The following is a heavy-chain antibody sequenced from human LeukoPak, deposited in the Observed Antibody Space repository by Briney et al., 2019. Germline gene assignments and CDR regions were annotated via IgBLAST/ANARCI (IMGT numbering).Heavy chain of an antibody. V-gene: IGHV4-34*01. CDR2: INHSGST. CDR3: ARELLWFGELFTIPLYYFDY. Sequence: PSETLSLTCAVYGGSFSGYYWSWIRQPPGKGLEWIGEINHSGSTNYNPSLKSRVTISVDTSKNQFSLKLSSVTAADTAVYYCARELLWFGELFTIPLYYFDYWGQGTLVTVSS. CDR1: GGSFSGYY. D-gene: IGHD3-10*01. J-gene: IGHJ4*02.